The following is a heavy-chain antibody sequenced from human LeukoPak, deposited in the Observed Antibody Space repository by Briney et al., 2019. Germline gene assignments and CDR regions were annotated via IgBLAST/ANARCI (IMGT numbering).Heavy chain of an antibody. Sequence: SETVSLTCTVSGGSISSSSYYWAWIRQPPGKGLEWIGSICYSGSNYYNPSLKNRVTISVDTSNQQWSLKLSSVTAADTAVYYCARGFRIEVVYAQSGTFNIWGQGTMVTVPS. J-gene: IGHJ3*02. CDR3: ARGFRIEVVYAQSGTFNI. D-gene: IGHD2-8*02. V-gene: IGHV4-39*01. CDR1: GGSISSSSYY. CDR2: ICYSGSN.